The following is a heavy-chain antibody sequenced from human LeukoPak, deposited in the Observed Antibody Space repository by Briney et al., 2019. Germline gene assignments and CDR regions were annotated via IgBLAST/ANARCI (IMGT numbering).Heavy chain of an antibody. V-gene: IGHV3-7*01. CDR1: GFTFSRYW. J-gene: IGHJ4*02. CDR2: IKQDGSEK. D-gene: IGHD1-1*01. CDR3: ARSLYFRNEFDY. Sequence: SGGSLRLSCAASGFTFSRYWMSWVRQAPGKGLEWVANIKQDGSEKYYVDSVKGRFTISRDNAKNSLYLQMNSLRAEDTAVYYCARSLYFRNEFDYWGQGTLVTVSS.